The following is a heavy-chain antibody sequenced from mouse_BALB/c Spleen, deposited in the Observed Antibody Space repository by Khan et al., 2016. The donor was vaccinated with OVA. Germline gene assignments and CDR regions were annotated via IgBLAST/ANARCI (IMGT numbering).Heavy chain of an antibody. CDR3: ARTARIKY. D-gene: IGHD1-2*01. CDR2: ISYSGST. V-gene: IGHV3-1*02. Sequence: VQLKESGPGLVKPSQSLSLTCTVTGSSITSGYCWNWIRQLPGNKLEWMGYISYSGSTNYNPSLKSRISITRDTSKNQFFLQLNSVTTEDTATYYCARTARIKYWGQGTTLTVSS. CDR1: GSSITSGYC. J-gene: IGHJ2*01.